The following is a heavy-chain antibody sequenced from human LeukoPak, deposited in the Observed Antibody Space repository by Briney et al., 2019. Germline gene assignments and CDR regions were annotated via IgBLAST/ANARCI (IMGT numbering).Heavy chain of an antibody. CDR1: GGSFSGYY. CDR3: ARVEDSSGSSDY. Sequence: TSETLSLTCAVYGGSFSGYYWSWIRQPPGKGLEWIGSIYYSGSTYYNPSLKSRVTISVDKSKNQFSLKLSSVTAADTAVYYCARVEDSSGSSDYWGQGTLVTVSS. CDR2: IYYSGST. D-gene: IGHD6-19*01. J-gene: IGHJ4*02. V-gene: IGHV4-34*01.